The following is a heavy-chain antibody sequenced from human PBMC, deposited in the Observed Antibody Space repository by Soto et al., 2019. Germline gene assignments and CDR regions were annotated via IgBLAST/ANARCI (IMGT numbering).Heavy chain of an antibody. Sequence: EVQLLESGGGLAQPGGSLRLSCAASGFTFSSYAMSWVRQPPGKGLEWVSAISGSGDSTSYADSVKGRFTISRDNSKNTLYLQMNSLRAEDTAVYYCAKDGVYYDSSGYYYYWGQGTLVTVSS. CDR3: AKDGVYYDSSGYYYY. V-gene: IGHV3-23*01. J-gene: IGHJ4*02. CDR1: GFTFSSYA. D-gene: IGHD3-22*01. CDR2: ISGSGDST.